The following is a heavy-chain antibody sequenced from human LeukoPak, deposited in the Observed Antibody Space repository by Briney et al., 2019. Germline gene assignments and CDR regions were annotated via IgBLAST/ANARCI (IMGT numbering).Heavy chain of an antibody. CDR2: ISSSSSYI. CDR3: ARCMVRGVIILPMDV. V-gene: IGHV3-21*01. J-gene: IGHJ6*03. CDR1: GFTFSSYS. Sequence: GGSLRLSCAASGFTFSSYSMNWVRQAPGKGLEWVSSISSSSSYIYYADSVKGRFTISRDNAKNSLYLQMNSLRAEDTAVYYCARCMVRGVIILPMDVWGKGTTVTISS. D-gene: IGHD3-10*01.